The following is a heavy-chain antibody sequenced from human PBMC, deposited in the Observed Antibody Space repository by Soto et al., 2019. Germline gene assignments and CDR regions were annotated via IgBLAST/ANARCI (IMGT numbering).Heavy chain of an antibody. J-gene: IGHJ6*02. CDR3: ARLPHSSSWYSYYYGMDV. CDR2: IDPSDSYT. Sequence: PGESLKISCKGSGYSFTTYCISWVRQMPWKGLEWMGRIDPSDSYTNYSPSFQGHVTISADKSISTAYVQWSSLKASDTAMYYCARLPHSSSWYSYYYGMDVWGQGTTVTVSS. V-gene: IGHV5-10-1*01. D-gene: IGHD6-13*01. CDR1: GYSFTTYC.